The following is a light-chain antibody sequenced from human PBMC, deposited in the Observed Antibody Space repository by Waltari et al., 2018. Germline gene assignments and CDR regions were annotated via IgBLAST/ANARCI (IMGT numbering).Light chain of an antibody. CDR2: EDN. Sequence: SYELTQPPSVYVSPGKTASISCSGAEVGDFYASWYQQKPGQSPLLFIYEDNRRPSGIPERFSGSNSGNTATLTIIGTQAMDEADYYCQAWDSSTALVFGGGTKLTVL. J-gene: IGLJ3*02. CDR3: QAWDSSTALV. V-gene: IGLV3-1*01. CDR1: EVGDFY.